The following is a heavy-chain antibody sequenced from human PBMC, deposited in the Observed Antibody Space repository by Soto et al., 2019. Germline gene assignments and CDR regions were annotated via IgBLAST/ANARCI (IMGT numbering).Heavy chain of an antibody. CDR2: IKQDGSEK. CDR3: ARDVIALYYYYGMDV. CDR1: GFTFSSYW. D-gene: IGHD3-16*02. Sequence: SLRLSCAASGFTFSSYWMSWVRQAPGKGLEWVANIKQDGSEKYYVDSVKGRFTISRDNAKNSLYLQMNSLRAEDTAVYYCARDVIALYYYYGMDVWGQGTTVTVSS. V-gene: IGHV3-7*03. J-gene: IGHJ6*02.